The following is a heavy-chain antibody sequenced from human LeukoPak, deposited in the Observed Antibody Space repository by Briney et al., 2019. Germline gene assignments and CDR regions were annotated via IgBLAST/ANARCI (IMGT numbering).Heavy chain of an antibody. J-gene: IGHJ5*02. CDR3: AKGGYCSSTSCYETNNWFDP. V-gene: IGHV3-23*01. Sequence: GGSLRLSCAASGFTFSSYAMSWVRQAPGKGLEWVSAISGSGGSTYYADSVKGRFTISRDNSKNTLYLQMNSLRAKDTAVYYCAKGGYCSSTSCYETNNWFDPWGQGTLVTVSS. CDR1: GFTFSSYA. D-gene: IGHD2-2*01. CDR2: ISGSGGST.